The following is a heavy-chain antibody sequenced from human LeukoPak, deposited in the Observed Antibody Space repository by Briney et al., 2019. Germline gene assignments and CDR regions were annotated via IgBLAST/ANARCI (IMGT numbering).Heavy chain of an antibody. Sequence: ASVKVSCKASGGTFSSYAISWVRQAPGQGLEWMGRIIPILGIANYAQKFQGRVTITADKSTSAAYMELSSLRSEDTAVYYCARSDQSSGRYEGLKDYWGQGTLVTVSS. J-gene: IGHJ4*02. V-gene: IGHV1-69*04. CDR3: ARSDQSSGRYEGLKDY. CDR2: IIPILGIA. CDR1: GGTFSSYA. D-gene: IGHD6-19*01.